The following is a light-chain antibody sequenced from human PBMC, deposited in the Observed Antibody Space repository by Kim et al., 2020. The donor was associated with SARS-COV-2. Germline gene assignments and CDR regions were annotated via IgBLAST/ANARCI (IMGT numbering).Light chain of an antibody. J-gene: IGKJ5*01. CDR1: QSVTNNY. Sequence: SPGERATLSCRASQSVTNNYLAWYQQKPGQAPRLVIFGASNRAPGIPERFSGSGSGTDFTLTISRLEPEDFAVYSCQQYGDSPWTFGRGTRLEIK. CDR2: GAS. V-gene: IGKV3-20*01. CDR3: QQYGDSPWT.